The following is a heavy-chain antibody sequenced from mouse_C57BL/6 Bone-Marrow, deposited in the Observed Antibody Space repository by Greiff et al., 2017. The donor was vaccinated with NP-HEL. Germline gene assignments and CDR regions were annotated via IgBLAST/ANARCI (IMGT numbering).Heavy chain of an antibody. Sequence: EVQLQQSGPELVKPGASVKISCKASGYTFTDYYMNWVKQSHGKSLEWIGYINPNNGGTSYNQKFKGKATLTVDKSSSTAYMELRSLTSDDSAVYYCARHRLLRYYAMDYWGQGTSVTVSS. J-gene: IGHJ4*01. V-gene: IGHV1-26*01. CDR1: GYTFTDYY. CDR3: ARHRLLRYYAMDY. D-gene: IGHD6-1*01. CDR2: INPNNGGT.